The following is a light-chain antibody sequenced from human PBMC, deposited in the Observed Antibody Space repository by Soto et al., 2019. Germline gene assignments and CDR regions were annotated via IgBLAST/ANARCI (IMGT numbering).Light chain of an antibody. V-gene: IGKV4-1*01. J-gene: IGKJ1*01. CDR2: WAS. CDR3: QQYYTTPRT. Sequence: DIVMTQSPDSLAVSLGERATINCKSSQSVLYNSNNKNYLVWYQQKPGQTPKLLIYWASTREFGVPDRFSGSGSGTDFTLTISSLQAEDVAVYYCQQYYTTPRTFGHGTKVDI. CDR1: QSVLYNSNNKNY.